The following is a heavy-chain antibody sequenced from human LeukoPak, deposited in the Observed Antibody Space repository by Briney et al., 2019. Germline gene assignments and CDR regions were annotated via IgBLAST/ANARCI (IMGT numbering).Heavy chain of an antibody. Sequence: GGSLRLSCAASGFTFSGSPILWVRQASGKGLEWVGRIRSKADNYATAYAASVQGRCTISRDDSKNTAYLQLNSLKTEDTAVYYCTQSIYWGQGALVTVSS. D-gene: IGHD2-21*01. V-gene: IGHV3-73*01. J-gene: IGHJ4*02. CDR2: IRSKADNYAT. CDR1: GFTFSGSP. CDR3: TQSIY.